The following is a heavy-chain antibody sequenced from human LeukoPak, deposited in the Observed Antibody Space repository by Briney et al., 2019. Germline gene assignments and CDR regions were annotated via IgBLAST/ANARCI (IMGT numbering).Heavy chain of an antibody. CDR3: AKDMGGRIAVAGTRAFDI. D-gene: IGHD6-19*01. CDR1: GFTFSSHG. CDR2: IGGSGGFIT. Sequence: PGGTLRLSCAASGFTFSSHGMNWVRQAPGKGLEWVSGIGGSGGFITYYADSVKGRFTVSRDNSKNTLYLQMNSLRAEDTAVYYCAKDMGGRIAVAGTRAFDIWGQGTMVTVSS. J-gene: IGHJ3*02. V-gene: IGHV3-23*01.